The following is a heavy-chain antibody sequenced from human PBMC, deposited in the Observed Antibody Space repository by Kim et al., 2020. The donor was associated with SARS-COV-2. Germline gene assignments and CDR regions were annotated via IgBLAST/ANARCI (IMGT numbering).Heavy chain of an antibody. D-gene: IGHD3-22*01. J-gene: IGHJ4*02. CDR1: GGSISSSSYY. CDR2: IYYSGST. CDR3: ARLPRNYYDSSGYYATTHPIDY. Sequence: SETLSLTCTVSGGSISSSSYYWGWIRQPPGKGLEWIGSIYYSGSTYYNPSLKSRVTISVDTSKNQFSLKLSSVTAADTAVYYCARLPRNYYDSSGYYATTHPIDYWGQGTLVTVSS. V-gene: IGHV4-39*01.